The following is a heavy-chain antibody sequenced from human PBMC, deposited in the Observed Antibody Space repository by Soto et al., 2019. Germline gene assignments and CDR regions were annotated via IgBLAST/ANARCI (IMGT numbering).Heavy chain of an antibody. J-gene: IGHJ6*02. CDR3: ARLTEQYGMDV. D-gene: IGHD3-9*01. V-gene: IGHV4-39*01. Sequence: SETLSLTCTVSGGSISSSTYYWGWIRQPPGKGLEWIGSIYYSGITYYNPSLKSRVTISVDTSKNQFSLILSSVTAADTAVYYCARLTEQYGMDVWGQGTTVT. CDR1: GGSISSSTYY. CDR2: IYYSGIT.